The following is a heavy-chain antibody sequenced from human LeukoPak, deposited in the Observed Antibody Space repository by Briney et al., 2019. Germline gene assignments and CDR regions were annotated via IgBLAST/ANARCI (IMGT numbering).Heavy chain of an antibody. J-gene: IGHJ2*01. CDR1: GGSISSTTYY. CDR3: ARARITGTNWYFDL. CDR2: IYYSGST. Sequence: SETLSLTCTVSGGSISSTTYYWGWIRQPPGKGLEWIGSIYYSGSTYYNPSLKSRVTISVDTSKNQFSLKLSSVTAADTAVYYCARARITGTNWYFDLWGRGTLVTVSS. D-gene: IGHD1-7*01. V-gene: IGHV4-39*01.